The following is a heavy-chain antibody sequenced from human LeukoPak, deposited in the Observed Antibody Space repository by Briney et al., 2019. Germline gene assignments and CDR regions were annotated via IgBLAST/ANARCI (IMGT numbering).Heavy chain of an antibody. Sequence: SETLSLTCTVSGGSISSSSYYWGWIRQPPGKGLEWIGSIYYSGSTNYNPSLKSRVTISVYTSKNQFSLKLSSVTAADTAVYYCARDPLAYCGGDCHVDYWGQGTLVTVSS. J-gene: IGHJ4*02. D-gene: IGHD2-21*02. CDR1: GGSISSSSYY. CDR3: ARDPLAYCGGDCHVDY. CDR2: IYYSGST. V-gene: IGHV4-39*07.